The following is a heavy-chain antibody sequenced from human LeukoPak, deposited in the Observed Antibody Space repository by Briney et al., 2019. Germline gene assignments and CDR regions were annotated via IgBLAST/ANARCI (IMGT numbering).Heavy chain of an antibody. CDR2: IYYSGST. CDR1: GGSISSGGYY. D-gene: IGHD5-24*01. CDR3: AREIEMATSKDAFDI. J-gene: IGHJ3*02. Sequence: PSETLSLTCTVSGGSISSGGYYWSWIRQHPGKGLEWIGYIYYSGSTYYNPSLKSRVTISVDTSKNQSSLKLSSVTAADTAVYYCAREIEMATSKDAFDIWGQGTMVTVSS. V-gene: IGHV4-31*03.